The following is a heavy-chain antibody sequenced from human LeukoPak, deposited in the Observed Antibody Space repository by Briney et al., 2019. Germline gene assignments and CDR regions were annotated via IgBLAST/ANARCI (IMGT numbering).Heavy chain of an antibody. D-gene: IGHD3-22*01. CDR3: ASATYYYDSSGYYYFDY. J-gene: IGHJ4*02. V-gene: IGHV1-69*13. CDR1: GYTFSTYG. CDR2: IIPIFGTA. Sequence: SVKVSCKASGYTFSTYGISWVRQAPGQGLEWMGGIIPIFGTANYAQKFQGRVTITADEYTSTAYMELSSLRSEDTAVYYCASATYYYDSSGYYYFDYWGQGTLVTVSS.